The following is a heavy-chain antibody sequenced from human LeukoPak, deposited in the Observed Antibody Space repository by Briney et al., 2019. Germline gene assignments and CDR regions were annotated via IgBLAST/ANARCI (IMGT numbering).Heavy chain of an antibody. CDR3: ARTPYSSSWQSYYYYYMDV. V-gene: IGHV1-8*03. Sequence: ASVKVSCKASGGTFSSYAISWVRQATGQGPEWMGWMNPNSGNTGYAQKFQGRVTITRNTSISTAYMELSSLRSEDTAVYYCARTPYSSSWQSYYYYYMDVWGKGTTVTVSS. J-gene: IGHJ6*03. D-gene: IGHD6-13*01. CDR2: MNPNSGNT. CDR1: GGTFSSYA.